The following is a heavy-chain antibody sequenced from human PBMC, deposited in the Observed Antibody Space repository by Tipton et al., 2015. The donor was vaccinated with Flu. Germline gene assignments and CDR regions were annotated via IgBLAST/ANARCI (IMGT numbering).Heavy chain of an antibody. CDR3: ARAYGSGSYPGAASSFDI. CDR2: IYHSGST. D-gene: IGHD3-10*01. Sequence: LRLSCAVSGYSISSGYYWGWIRQPPGKGLEWIGSIYHSGSTYYNPSLKSRVTISVDTSKNQFSLKLSSVTAADTAVYYCARAYGSGSYPGAASSFDIWGQGTMVTVSS. J-gene: IGHJ3*02. CDR1: GYSISSGYY. V-gene: IGHV4-38-2*01.